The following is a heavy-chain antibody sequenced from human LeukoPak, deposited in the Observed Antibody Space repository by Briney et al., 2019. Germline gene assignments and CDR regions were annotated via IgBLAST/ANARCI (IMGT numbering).Heavy chain of an antibody. D-gene: IGHD3-3*01. V-gene: IGHV4-34*01. CDR3: ARRRISITIFGVVIRNWFDP. CDR1: GGSFSGYY. J-gene: IGHJ5*02. CDR2: INHSGST. Sequence: SETLSLTCAVYGGSFSGYYWSWIRQPPGKGLEWIGEINHSGSTNYNPSLKSRVTISVDTSKNQFSLKLSSVTAADTAVYYGARRRISITIFGVVIRNWFDPWGQGTLVTVSS.